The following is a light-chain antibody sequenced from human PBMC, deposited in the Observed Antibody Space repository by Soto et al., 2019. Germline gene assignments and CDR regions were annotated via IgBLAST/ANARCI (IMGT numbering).Light chain of an antibody. J-gene: IGKJ1*01. Sequence: GDRVTITCRASQSISSWLAWYQQKPGKAPKLLIYDASSLESGVPSRFSGSGSETEFTLTISSLQPDDLASYYCQEYNSYSWTFGQGPKADIK. V-gene: IGKV1-5*01. CDR2: DAS. CDR1: QSISSW. CDR3: QEYNSYSWT.